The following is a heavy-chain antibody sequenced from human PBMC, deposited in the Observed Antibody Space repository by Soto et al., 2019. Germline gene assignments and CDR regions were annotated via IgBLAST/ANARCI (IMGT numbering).Heavy chain of an antibody. Sequence: QVQLVQSGGGVVQTGNSLRHSCTVSGLTFRSCSVHWVRQASGKRREWVAAIAENGDRQYSTDSLRGRFLVSRDTFNNTLNLQMNSLRPEDTGEYFCARRLAPSVSARGYWGQGALVTVSS. CDR1: GLTFRSCS. CDR3: ARRLAPSVSARGY. D-gene: IGHD3-10*01. J-gene: IGHJ4*02. CDR2: IAENGDRQ. V-gene: IGHV3-30*03.